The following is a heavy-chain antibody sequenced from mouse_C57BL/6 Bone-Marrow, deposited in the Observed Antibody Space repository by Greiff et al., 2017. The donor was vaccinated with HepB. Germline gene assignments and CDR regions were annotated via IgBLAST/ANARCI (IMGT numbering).Heavy chain of an antibody. J-gene: IGHJ2*01. Sequence: QVHVKQPGAELVKPGASVKLSCKASGYTFTSYWMHWVKQRPGQGLEWIGMIHPNSGSTNYNEKFKSKATLTVDKSSSTAYMQLSSLTSEDSAVYYCARTSYYGSSPDYWGQGTTLTVSS. CDR3: ARTSYYGSSPDY. CDR1: GYTFTSYW. D-gene: IGHD1-1*01. CDR2: IHPNSGST. V-gene: IGHV1-64*01.